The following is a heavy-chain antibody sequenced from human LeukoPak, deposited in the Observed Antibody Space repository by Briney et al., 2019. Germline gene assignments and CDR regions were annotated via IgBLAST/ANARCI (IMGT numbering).Heavy chain of an antibody. J-gene: IGHJ6*02. CDR2: ISSSSSYI. Sequence: PGGSLRLSCAASGFTFSSYSMNWVRQAPGKGLDWVSSISSSSSYIYYADSVKGRFTISRDNAKNSLYLQMNSLRAEDTAVYYCARDLHVGMTYYYYGMDVWGQGTTVTVSS. CDR1: GFTFSSYS. D-gene: IGHD6-13*01. V-gene: IGHV3-21*01. CDR3: ARDLHVGMTYYYYGMDV.